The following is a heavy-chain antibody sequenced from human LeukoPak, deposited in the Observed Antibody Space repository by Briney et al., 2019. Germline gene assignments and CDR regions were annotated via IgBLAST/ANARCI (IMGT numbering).Heavy chain of an antibody. J-gene: IGHJ6*02. CDR3: ARRRGDV. CDR2: ISGSGGST. Sequence: PGGSLRLSCEASGFTFTSYAMSWVRQAPGKGLEWVSGISGSGGSTYYADSVKGRFTISRDNAENSLYLQMNSLRVEDTAIYYCARRRGDVWGQGTTVTVSS. CDR1: GFTFTSYA. V-gene: IGHV3-23*01.